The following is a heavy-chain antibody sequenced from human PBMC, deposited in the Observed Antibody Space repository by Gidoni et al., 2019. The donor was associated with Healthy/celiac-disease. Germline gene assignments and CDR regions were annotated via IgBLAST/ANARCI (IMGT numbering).Heavy chain of an antibody. CDR2: ISWNSGSI. Sequence: GTELEWVSGISWNSGSIGYADSVKGRFTISRDNAKNSLYLQMNSLRAEDTALYYCASYGDRWIGWGQGTLVTVSS. J-gene: IGHJ4*02. D-gene: IGHD4-17*01. V-gene: IGHV3-9*01. CDR3: ASYGDRWIG.